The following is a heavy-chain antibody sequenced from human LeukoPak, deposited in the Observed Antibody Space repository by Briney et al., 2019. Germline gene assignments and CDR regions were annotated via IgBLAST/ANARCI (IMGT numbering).Heavy chain of an antibody. CDR3: VRGLWTAMGAGAY. V-gene: IGHV3-30-3*01. CDR2: IPDDGTNK. Sequence: PGGSLRLSCVVSDFSFNRYLMHWVRQAPGKGLEWVTSIPDDGTNKYYSDSVRGRFTISRDNSKSTLYLQMDSLRIGDTSMYYCVRGLWTAMGAGAYWGQGTLVAVSS. J-gene: IGHJ4*02. CDR1: DFSFNRYL. D-gene: IGHD5-18*01.